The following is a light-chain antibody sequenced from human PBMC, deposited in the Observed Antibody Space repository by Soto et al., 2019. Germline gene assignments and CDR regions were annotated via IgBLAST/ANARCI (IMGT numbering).Light chain of an antibody. CDR3: QQYDNYKPLT. CDR2: DAS. Sequence: DIQMTQSPSTLSASVGDRVTITCRACQSISSWLAWYQQKPGKAPKLLIFDASSLESGTPSRFSGRRSGTQFTLTINGLQPDDFATYYCQQYDNYKPLTFGGGTKVDI. CDR1: QSISSW. V-gene: IGKV1-5*01. J-gene: IGKJ4*01.